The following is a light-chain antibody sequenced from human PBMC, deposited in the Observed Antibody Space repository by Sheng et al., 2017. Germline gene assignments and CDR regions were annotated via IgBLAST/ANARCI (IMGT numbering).Light chain of an antibody. CDR1: SSDVGGYNY. CDR3: SSYTRTTTLI. CDR2: DVT. V-gene: IGLV2-14*01. Sequence: QSALTQPRSVSGSPGQSVTISCTGTSSDVGGYNYVSWYQQHPGKAPKLMIYDVTNRPSGVSNRFSGSKSGSTASLTISGLQAEDEADYYCSSYTRTTTLIFGGGTKLTVL. J-gene: IGLJ2*01.